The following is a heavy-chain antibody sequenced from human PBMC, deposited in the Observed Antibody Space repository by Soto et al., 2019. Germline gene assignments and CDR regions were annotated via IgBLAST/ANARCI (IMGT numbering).Heavy chain of an antibody. CDR2: ISSSSSTI. CDR3: ARANYYGSPGDFDY. J-gene: IGHJ4*02. D-gene: IGHD3-10*01. CDR1: GFTFRNYS. V-gene: IGHV3-48*01. Sequence: GGSLRLSCAASGFTFRNYSMNWVRQAPGKRMERVSYISSSSSTIYYADSVKGRFTISRDNAKNSLYLQMNSLRAEDTAVYYCARANYYGSPGDFDYWGQGTLVTVSS.